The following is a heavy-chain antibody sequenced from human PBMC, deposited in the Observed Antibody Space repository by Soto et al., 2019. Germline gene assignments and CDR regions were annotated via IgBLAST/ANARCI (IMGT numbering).Heavy chain of an antibody. Sequence: QVQLVQSGAEVKKPGSSVKVSCKASGGTFSSYAISWVRQAPGQGLEWMGGLIPIFGTANYGQKFQGRVTITADESTSTAYMELSSLRSEDTAVYYCARDVGFGYSSSWSNYYCYGMDVWGQGTTVTVSS. V-gene: IGHV1-69*01. CDR1: GGTFSSYA. CDR2: LIPIFGTA. CDR3: ARDVGFGYSSSWSNYYCYGMDV. J-gene: IGHJ6*02. D-gene: IGHD6-13*01.